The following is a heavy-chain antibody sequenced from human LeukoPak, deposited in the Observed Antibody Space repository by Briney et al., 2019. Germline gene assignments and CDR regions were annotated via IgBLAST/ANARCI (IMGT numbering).Heavy chain of an antibody. D-gene: IGHD1-26*01. CDR3: ARDLTGAVFDF. Sequence: GGSLRLSCAASGFTFSSYEMXXVRQAPGKGLEWISYISSSGSSIYYADSVRGRFTISRDNAKNTVYLQMNDLRAEDTAVYYCARDLTGAVFDFWGQGTLVTVSS. CDR2: ISSSGSSI. CDR1: GFTFSSYE. J-gene: IGHJ4*02. V-gene: IGHV3-48*03.